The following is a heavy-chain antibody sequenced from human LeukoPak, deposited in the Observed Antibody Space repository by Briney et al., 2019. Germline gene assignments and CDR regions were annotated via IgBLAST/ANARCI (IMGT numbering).Heavy chain of an antibody. CDR3: ARGSYLEWPSYYYMDV. J-gene: IGHJ6*03. Sequence: ASVKVSCKASGGTFSSYAISWVRQAPGQGLEWMGGIIPIFGTANYAQKFQGRATITTDESTSTAYMELSSLRSEDTAVYYCARGSYLEWPSYYYMDVWGKGTTVTVSS. CDR2: IIPIFGTA. D-gene: IGHD3-3*01. CDR1: GGTFSSYA. V-gene: IGHV1-69*05.